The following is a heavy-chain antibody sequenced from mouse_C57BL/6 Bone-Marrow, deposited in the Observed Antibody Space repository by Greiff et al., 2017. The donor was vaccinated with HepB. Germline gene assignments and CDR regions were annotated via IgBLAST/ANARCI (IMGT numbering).Heavy chain of an antibody. CDR1: GFSLSTFGMG. V-gene: IGHV8-8*01. J-gene: IGHJ4*01. CDR2: IWWDDDK. CDR3: ALRNGYYSYYYAMDY. D-gene: IGHD2-3*01. Sequence: QVTLKVSGPGILQPSQTLSLTCSFSGFSLSTFGMGVGWIRQPSGKGLEWLAHIWWDDDKYYNPALKSRLSISKDTSKNQVFLKIANVDTAATATYYSALRNGYYSYYYAMDYWGQGTSVTVSS.